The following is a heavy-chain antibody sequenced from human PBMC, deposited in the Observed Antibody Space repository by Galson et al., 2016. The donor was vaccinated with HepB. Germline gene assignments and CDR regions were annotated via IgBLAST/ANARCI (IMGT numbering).Heavy chain of an antibody. Sequence: SLRLSCAASGFTFSDYTMHWIRQAPGQAPGEGLEWVAVISEDGTQKYLADSVKGRFTISRDNSKNTLYLQMNTLRAEDTAIYFCAKDTWGYCRVANCYGGFYGMDVWGKGTAVTVSS. CDR3: AKDTWGYCRVANCYGGFYGMDV. CDR2: ISEDGTQK. D-gene: IGHD2-2*01. V-gene: IGHV3-30*04. CDR1: GFTFSDYT. J-gene: IGHJ6*04.